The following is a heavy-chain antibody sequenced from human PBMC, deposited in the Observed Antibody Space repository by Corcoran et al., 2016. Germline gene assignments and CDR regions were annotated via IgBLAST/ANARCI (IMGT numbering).Heavy chain of an antibody. CDR2: VNPSEGSA. D-gene: IGHD3-10*01. J-gene: IGHJ4*02. CDR1: GYTFTTYF. Sequence: QVQLVQSGAEVKKPGASVKLSCKTSGYTFTTYFMHWVRQAPGQGLEWRGIVNPSEGSASYAQKFQGRVTMTRDTSTYTMYMELSSLRPGDTAVYYCARALYGSGNHYLDYWGQGTLVTVSS. V-gene: IGHV1-46*01. CDR3: ARALYGSGNHYLDY.